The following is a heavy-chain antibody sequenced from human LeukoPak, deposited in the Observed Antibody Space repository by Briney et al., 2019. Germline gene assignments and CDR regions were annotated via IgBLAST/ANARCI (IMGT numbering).Heavy chain of an antibody. V-gene: IGHV3-23*01. J-gene: IGHJ5*02. D-gene: IGHD1-1*01. Sequence: GGSLRLSCAASGFSFGSYAMGWTRQAPGQGLEWVSAISGSGSHANYAESVKGRFTISRDNSKNALYLQMHSLIAADTAVYYCGSGPVGTTVPWGQGTLVTVSS. CDR3: GSGPVGTTVP. CDR2: ISGSGSHA. CDR1: GFSFGSYA.